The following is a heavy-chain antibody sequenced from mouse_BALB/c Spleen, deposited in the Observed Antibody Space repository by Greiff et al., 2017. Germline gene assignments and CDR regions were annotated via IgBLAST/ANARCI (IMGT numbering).Heavy chain of an antibody. D-gene: IGHD2-14*01. V-gene: IGHV2-9*02. J-gene: IGHJ4*01. CDR2: IWAGGST. CDR1: GFSLTSYG. Sequence: QVQLKESGPGLVAPSQSLSITCTVSGFSLTSYGVHWVRQPPGKGLEWLGVIWAGGSTNYNSALMSRLSISKDNSKSQVFLKMNSLQTDDTAMYYCARDNDIGYGAMDYWGQGTSVTVSS. CDR3: ARDNDIGYGAMDY.